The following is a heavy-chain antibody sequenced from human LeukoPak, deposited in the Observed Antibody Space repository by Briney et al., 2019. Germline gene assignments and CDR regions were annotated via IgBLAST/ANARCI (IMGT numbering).Heavy chain of an antibody. D-gene: IGHD4-17*01. CDR1: GFSISSGGYY. Sequence: SQTLSLTCTVSGFSISSGGYYWSWLRQHPGKGLEWIVYIYDSGSTYYNPSLKSRVTISVDTSKNQFSLKLSSVTAADTAVYYCARDRGRDYDYGDYLPLGYFDYWGQGTLVTVSS. CDR2: IYDSGST. J-gene: IGHJ4*02. CDR3: ARDRGRDYDYGDYLPLGYFDY. V-gene: IGHV4-31*03.